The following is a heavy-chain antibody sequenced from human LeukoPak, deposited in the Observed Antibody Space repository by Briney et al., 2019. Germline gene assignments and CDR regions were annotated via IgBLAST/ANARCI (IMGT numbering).Heavy chain of an antibody. CDR1: GGSISSSSYY. J-gene: IGHJ4*02. CDR2: INHSGST. V-gene: IGHV4-39*07. Sequence: SETLSLTCTVSGGSISSSSYYWSWIRQPPGKGLEWIGEINHSGSTNYNPSLKSRVTISVDTSKNQFSLKLSSVTAADTAVYYCARAFSMVRGVFMFDYWGQGTLVTVSS. D-gene: IGHD3-10*01. CDR3: ARAFSMVRGVFMFDY.